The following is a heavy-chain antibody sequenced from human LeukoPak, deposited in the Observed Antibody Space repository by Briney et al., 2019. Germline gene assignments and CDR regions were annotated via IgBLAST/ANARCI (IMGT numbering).Heavy chain of an antibody. V-gene: IGHV3-9*01. Sequence: PGGSLRLSCTGSGFIFSTYWMHWVRQAPGKGLEWVSGISWNSGSIGYADSVKGRFTISRDNAKNSLYLQMNSLRAEDTALYYCAKDLVPYYYDSSPSADWGQGTLVTVSS. CDR3: AKDLVPYYYDSSPSAD. D-gene: IGHD3-22*01. CDR2: ISWNSGSI. CDR1: GFIFSTYW. J-gene: IGHJ4*02.